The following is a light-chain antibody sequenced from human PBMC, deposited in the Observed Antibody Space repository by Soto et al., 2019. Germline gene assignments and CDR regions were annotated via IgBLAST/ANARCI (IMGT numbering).Light chain of an antibody. CDR2: DAS. Sequence: EIVMTQSPASLSVSPGERVTLSCRSSQSVSSNLAWYQRKPGQAHRLLIYDASTRATGIPARFSGSGSGTEFTLTISSLQSEDFAVYYCQHYNHWPPWTFGQGTKVEIK. J-gene: IGKJ1*01. CDR3: QHYNHWPPWT. V-gene: IGKV3-15*01. CDR1: QSVSSN.